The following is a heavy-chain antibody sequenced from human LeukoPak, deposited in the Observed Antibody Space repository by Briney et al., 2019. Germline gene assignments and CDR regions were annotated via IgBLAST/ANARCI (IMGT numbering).Heavy chain of an antibody. D-gene: IGHD3-22*01. CDR2: IDPGDSDT. J-gene: IGHJ3*02. Sequence: GEPLKIPCKGSGYSFTSYWIGWVRQMPGKGLEWMGIIDPGDSDTRYSPSLQGQVTIPADKSISTAYLQWSSLKASDTAMYYCARPREVVITSVGAFDIWGQGTMVTVSS. V-gene: IGHV5-51*01. CDR3: ARPREVVITSVGAFDI. CDR1: GYSFTSYW.